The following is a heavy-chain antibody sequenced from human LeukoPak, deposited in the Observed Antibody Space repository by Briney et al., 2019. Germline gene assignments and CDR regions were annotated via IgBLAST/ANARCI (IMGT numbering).Heavy chain of an antibody. J-gene: IGHJ6*02. CDR1: GDSVSSNSAA. Sequence: SQTPSLTCAISGDSVSSNSAAWNWIRQSPSRGLEWLGRTYYRSKWYNDYAVSVKSRITINPDTSKNQFSLQLNSVTPEDTAVYYCARAPYYGSGSYYIDYYYGMDVWGQGTTVTVSS. D-gene: IGHD3-10*01. V-gene: IGHV6-1*01. CDR3: ARAPYYGSGSYYIDYYYGMDV. CDR2: TYYRSKWYN.